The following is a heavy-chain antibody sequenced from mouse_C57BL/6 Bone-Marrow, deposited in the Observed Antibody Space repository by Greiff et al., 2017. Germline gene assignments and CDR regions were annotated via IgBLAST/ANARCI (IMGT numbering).Heavy chain of an antibody. J-gene: IGHJ3*01. Sequence: VQLQQSGPVLVKPGASVKMSCKASGSTFTDYYLNWVKQSHGKSLEWIGVINPYNGGTSYNQKFKGKATLTVDKSSSTASMELNSLTSEDSAVYYCALGYYGLFAYWGQGTLVTVSA. V-gene: IGHV1-19*01. CDR2: INPYNGGT. D-gene: IGHD1-2*01. CDR1: GSTFTDYY. CDR3: ALGYYGLFAY.